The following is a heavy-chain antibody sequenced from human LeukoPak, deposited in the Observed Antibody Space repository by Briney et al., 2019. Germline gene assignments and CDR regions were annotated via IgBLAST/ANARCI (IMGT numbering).Heavy chain of an antibody. CDR1: GGTFSSYA. D-gene: IGHD3-10*01. CDR3: ARDSFGATLALDY. J-gene: IGHJ4*02. V-gene: IGHV1-69*05. Sequence: ASVKVSCKASGGTFSSYAISWVRQAPGQGLEWMGGIIPIFGTANYAQKFQGRVTITTDESMSTAYMELSSLRSEDTAVYYCARDSFGATLALDYWGQGTLVTVSS. CDR2: IIPIFGTA.